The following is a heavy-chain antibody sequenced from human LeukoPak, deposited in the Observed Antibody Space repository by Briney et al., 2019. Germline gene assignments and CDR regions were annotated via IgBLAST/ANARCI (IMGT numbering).Heavy chain of an antibody. V-gene: IGHV3-7*01. CDR2: INEDGSEK. J-gene: IGHJ4*02. CDR3: ARAGDRGSVDF. Sequence: GGSLRLSCAASGFTFSSFPMSWVRQAPGKGLEWVAHINEDGSEKYYVDSVKGRFTISRDNAKNSLYLQMNRLGVDDPAVYYCARAGDRGSVDFWGQGTLVTVSS. CDR1: GFTFSSFP. D-gene: IGHD7-27*01.